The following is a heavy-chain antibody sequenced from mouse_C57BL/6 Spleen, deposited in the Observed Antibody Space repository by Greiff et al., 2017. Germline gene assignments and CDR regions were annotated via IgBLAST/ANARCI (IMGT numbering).Heavy chain of an antibody. J-gene: IGHJ4*01. D-gene: IGHD1-1*01. Sequence: QVQLKESGPELVKPGASVKISCKASGYAFSSSWMNWVKQRPGKGLEWIGRIYPGDGDTNYNGKFKGKATLTADKSSSTAYMQLSSLTSEDSAVYFCARAPYYDSSYDAMDYWGQGTSVTVSS. CDR1: GYAFSSSW. CDR2: IYPGDGDT. CDR3: ARAPYYDSSYDAMDY. V-gene: IGHV1-82*01.